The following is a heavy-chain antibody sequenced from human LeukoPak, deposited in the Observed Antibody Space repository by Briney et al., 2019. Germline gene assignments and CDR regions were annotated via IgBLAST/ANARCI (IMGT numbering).Heavy chain of an antibody. J-gene: IGHJ4*02. Sequence: GGSLRLSCAASGFIFSNYAMAWVRQTPGKGLEWVSAISGSGLRTNYADSARGRFTISRDNSKNTVDLQMDSLRAEDTAIYYCARGRMVKYYFDYWGQGTLVTVSS. CDR3: ARGRMVKYYFDY. CDR2: ISGSGLRT. V-gene: IGHV3-23*01. D-gene: IGHD4-23*01. CDR1: GFIFSNYA.